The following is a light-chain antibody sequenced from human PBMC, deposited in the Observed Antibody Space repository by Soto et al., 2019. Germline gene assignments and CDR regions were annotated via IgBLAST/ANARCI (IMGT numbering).Light chain of an antibody. CDR1: SSDVGGYNY. CDR2: DVN. CDR3: CSYAGSYTWV. J-gene: IGLJ3*02. Sequence: QSVLTQPRSVSGSPGQSVTISCTGTSSDVGGYNYVSRYQQHPGKAPKLMIYDVNKRPSGVPDRFSGSKSGNTASLTISGLQAEDEADYYCCSYAGSYTWVFGGGTQLTVL. V-gene: IGLV2-11*01.